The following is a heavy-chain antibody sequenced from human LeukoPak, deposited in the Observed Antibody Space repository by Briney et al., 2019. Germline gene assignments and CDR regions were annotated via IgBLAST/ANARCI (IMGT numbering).Heavy chain of an antibody. D-gene: IGHD3-22*01. J-gene: IGHJ5*02. V-gene: IGHV3-23*01. CDR3: AKGATYYYVSSGYYVTEGGFVP. CDR2: ISGSGGST. Sequence: GGSLRLSCAASGFTFSSYAMSWVRQAPGKGLEGVQAISGSGGSTYFADSAKGRFTISRDNSKNTLYLPMNSLRAEDTAVYYCAKGATYYYVSSGYYVTEGGFVPWGQGTLVTVSS. CDR1: GFTFSSYA.